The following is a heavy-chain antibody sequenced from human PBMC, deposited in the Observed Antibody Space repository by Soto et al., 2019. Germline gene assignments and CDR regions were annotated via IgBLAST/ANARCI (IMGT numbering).Heavy chain of an antibody. CDR2: INPNSGGT. CDR1: GYTFTGYY. V-gene: IGHV1-2*04. CDR3: ARDGGPKGSGYDSAFDAFDI. J-gene: IGHJ3*02. D-gene: IGHD5-12*01. Sequence: GASVKVSCKASGYTFTGYYMHWVRQAPGQGLEWMGWINPNSGGTNYAQKFQGWVTMTRDTSISTAYMELSRLRSDDTAVYYCARDGGPKGSGYDSAFDAFDIWGQGTMVTVSS.